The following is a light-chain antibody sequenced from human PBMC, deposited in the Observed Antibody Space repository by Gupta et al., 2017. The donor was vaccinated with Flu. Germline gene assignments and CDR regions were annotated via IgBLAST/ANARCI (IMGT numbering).Light chain of an antibody. J-gene: IGKJ2*01. Sequence: PSFLSASVGDRVTITCRASQNIRHYLNWYQQKPGGVPKLLIFGASTLQGGAPSRFNGRESGTDFTLTITRLQPEDSATYYCQQSHKTPNTFGQGTKVEI. CDR3: QQSHKTPNT. V-gene: IGKV1-39*01. CDR2: GAS. CDR1: QNIRHY.